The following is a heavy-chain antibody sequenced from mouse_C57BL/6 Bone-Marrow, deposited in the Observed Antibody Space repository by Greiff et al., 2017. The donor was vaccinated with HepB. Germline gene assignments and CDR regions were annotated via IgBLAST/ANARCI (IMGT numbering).Heavy chain of an antibody. CDR3: ARRDYSFDD. Sequence: EVQLQQSGPELVKPGASVKIPCKASGYTFTDYNMDWVKQSHGKSLEWIGDINPNNGGTIYNQKFKGKATLTVDKSSSTAYMELRSLTSEDTAVYYCARRDYSFDDWGQGTTLTVSS. CDR2: INPNNGGT. J-gene: IGHJ2*01. V-gene: IGHV1-18*01. CDR1: GYTFTDYN.